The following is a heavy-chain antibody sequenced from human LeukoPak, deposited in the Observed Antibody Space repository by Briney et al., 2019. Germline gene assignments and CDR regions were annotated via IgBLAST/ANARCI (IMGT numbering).Heavy chain of an antibody. J-gene: IGHJ3*02. Sequence: SETLSLTCTVSGGSISSGSYYWGWIRQPPGKGLEWIGSIYYSGSTYYNPSLKSRVTISVDTSKNQFSLKLSSVTAADTAVYYCARRSMIGDAFDIWGQGTMVTVSS. V-gene: IGHV4-39*01. CDR1: GGSISSGSYY. CDR3: ARRSMIGDAFDI. CDR2: IYYSGST. D-gene: IGHD3-22*01.